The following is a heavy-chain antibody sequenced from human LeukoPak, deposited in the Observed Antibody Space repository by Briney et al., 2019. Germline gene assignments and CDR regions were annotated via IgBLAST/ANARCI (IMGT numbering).Heavy chain of an antibody. CDR1: GYMFTNYG. J-gene: IGHJ4*02. V-gene: IGHV1-18*01. Sequence: ASVTVTCKASGYMFTNYGITWVRQAPGQGLEWMGWISADNGNTNYAQNLQGRVTMTRDTSTNTAYMEVRSLRSDDTAMYYCARGASGWYSDYWGQGTLVTVSS. CDR3: ARGASGWYSDY. D-gene: IGHD6-19*01. CDR2: ISADNGNT.